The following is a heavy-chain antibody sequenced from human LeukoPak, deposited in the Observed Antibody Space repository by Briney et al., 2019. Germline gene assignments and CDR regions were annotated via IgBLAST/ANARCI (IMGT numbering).Heavy chain of an antibody. J-gene: IGHJ4*02. CDR3: ASVSSGGYFDY. V-gene: IGHV4-30-2*01. CDR1: GGSISGGACS. CDR2: IYHSGST. Sequence: SETLSLTCAVSGGSISGGACSWSWLRQPPGKGLEWIGYIYHSGSTYYNPSLKSRVTISVDRSKNQFTLNLHSVAAADTAVYYCASVSSGGYFDYWGQGTLVSVSS. D-gene: IGHD3-16*01.